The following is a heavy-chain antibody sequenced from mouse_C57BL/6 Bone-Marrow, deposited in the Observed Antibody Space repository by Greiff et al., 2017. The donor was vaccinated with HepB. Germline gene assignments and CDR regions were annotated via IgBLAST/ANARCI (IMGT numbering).Heavy chain of an antibody. J-gene: IGHJ4*01. V-gene: IGHV10-1*01. Sequence: VQLKQSGGGLVQPKGSLKLSCAASGFSFNTYAMNWVRQAPGKGLEWVARIRSKSNNYATYYADSVKDRFTISRDDSESMLYLQMNNLKTEDTAMYYCVRHYSYAMDYWGQGTSVTVSS. CDR2: IRSKSNNYAT. CDR3: VRHYSYAMDY. CDR1: GFSFNTYA. D-gene: IGHD1-1*01.